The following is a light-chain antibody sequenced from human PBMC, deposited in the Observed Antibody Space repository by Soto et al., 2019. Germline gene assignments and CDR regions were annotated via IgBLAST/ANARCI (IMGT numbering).Light chain of an antibody. J-gene: IGLJ1*01. CDR2: GNS. Sequence: QSVLTQPPSVSGAPGQRVTISCTGGSSNIGAGYDVHWYQQLPGTAPKLLIYGNSNRPSGVPDRFSGSKSGTSASLAITGLQAEDEADYYCQSYDSSLSALYVFGTGTKVPVL. CDR3: QSYDSSLSALYV. CDR1: SSNIGAGYD. V-gene: IGLV1-40*01.